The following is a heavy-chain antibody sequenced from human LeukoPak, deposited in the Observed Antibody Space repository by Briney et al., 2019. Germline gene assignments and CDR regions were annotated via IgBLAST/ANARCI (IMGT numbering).Heavy chain of an antibody. CDR3: ARDPPSVITAAGSYFDY. V-gene: IGHV3-21*01. CDR2: ISSSSSYI. J-gene: IGHJ4*02. Sequence: TGGSLRLSCAASGFTFSSYNMNWVRQAPGKGLEWVSSISSSSSYIYYADSVKGRFTISRDNAKNSLYLQMISLRAEDTAVYYCARDPPSVITAAGSYFDYWGQGTLVTVSS. CDR1: GFTFSSYN. D-gene: IGHD6-13*01.